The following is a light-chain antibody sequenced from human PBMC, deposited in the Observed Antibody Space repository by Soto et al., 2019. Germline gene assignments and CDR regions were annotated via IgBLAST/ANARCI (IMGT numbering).Light chain of an antibody. J-gene: IGLJ2*01. CDR1: SSDVGGYNY. V-gene: IGLV2-14*01. CDR2: DVS. Sequence: QSPLTQPASVSGSPGQSITISCTGTSSDVGGYNYVSWYQQHPGKAPKLMIYDVSNRPSGVSNRFSGSNSGNTASLTISGLQADDVADYYCSSYTSSSTLVVFGGGTKVTVL. CDR3: SSYTSSSTLVV.